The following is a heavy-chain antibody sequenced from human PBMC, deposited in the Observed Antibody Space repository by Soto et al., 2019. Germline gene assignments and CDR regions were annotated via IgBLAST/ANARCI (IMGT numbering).Heavy chain of an antibody. CDR1: GFTFSSYS. Sequence: NPGGSLRLSCAASGFTFSSYSMNWVRQAPGKGLEWVSSISSSSSYIYYADSVKGRFTISRDNAKNSLYLQMNSLRAEDTAVYYCARDDPGSSGFEPGMDVWGQGTTVTVSS. CDR3: ARDDPGSSGFEPGMDV. J-gene: IGHJ6*02. V-gene: IGHV3-21*01. CDR2: ISSSSSYI. D-gene: IGHD3-22*01.